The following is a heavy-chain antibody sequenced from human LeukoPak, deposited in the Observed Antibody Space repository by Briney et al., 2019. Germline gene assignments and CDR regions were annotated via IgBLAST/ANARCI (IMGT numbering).Heavy chain of an antibody. J-gene: IGHJ6*03. V-gene: IGHV4-4*07. Sequence: SETLSLTCTVSGGSISSYYWSWIRQPAGKGLEWIGRIYTSGSTNYNPSLKSRVTMSVDTSKNQFSLKLSSVTAADTAVYYCAREGLRSIAARRGTRDYMDVWGKGTTVIVSS. CDR3: AREGLRSIAARRGTRDYMDV. D-gene: IGHD6-6*01. CDR2: IYTSGST. CDR1: GGSISSYY.